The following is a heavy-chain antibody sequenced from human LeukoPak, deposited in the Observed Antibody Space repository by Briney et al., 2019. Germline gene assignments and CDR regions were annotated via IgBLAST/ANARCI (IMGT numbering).Heavy chain of an antibody. V-gene: IGHV1-18*01. D-gene: IGHD3-3*01. CDR1: GYTFTSYG. Sequence: ASVKVSCKASGYTFTSYGISWVRQAPGQGLEWMGWISAYNGNTNYAQKLQGRVTMTTDTSTSTAYMELRSPRSDDTAVYYCATLPSHLYDFDYWGQGTLVTVSS. CDR2: ISAYNGNT. J-gene: IGHJ4*02. CDR3: ATLPSHLYDFDY.